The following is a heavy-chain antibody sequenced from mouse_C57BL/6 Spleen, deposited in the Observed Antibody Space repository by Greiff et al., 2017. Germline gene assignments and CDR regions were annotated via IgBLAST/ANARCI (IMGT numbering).Heavy chain of an antibody. CDR3: ARNYGSSYEGAWFAY. Sequence: VKLMESGPGLVQPSQSLSITCTVSGFSLTSYGVHWVRQSPGKGLEWLGVIWSGGSTDYNAAFISRLSISKDNSKSQVFFKMNSLQADDTAIYYCARNYGSSYEGAWFAYWGQGTLVTVSA. CDR1: GFSLTSYG. CDR2: IWSGGST. V-gene: IGHV2-2*01. D-gene: IGHD1-1*01. J-gene: IGHJ3*01.